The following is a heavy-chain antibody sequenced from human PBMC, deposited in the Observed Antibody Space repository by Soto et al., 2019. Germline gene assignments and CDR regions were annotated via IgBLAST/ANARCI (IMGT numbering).Heavy chain of an antibody. CDR3: ARDQGITIFGGVTDDAFDI. CDR1: GFTFSSYG. Sequence: QVQLVESGGGVVQPGRSLRLSCAASGFTFSSYGMHWVRQAPGKGLEWVAVIWYDGSNKYYADSVKGRFTISRDNSKNTQELQMHSLRAVDKAVYYCARDQGITIFGGVTDDAFDIWGQGTIVPVAS. D-gene: IGHD3-3*01. J-gene: IGHJ3*02. V-gene: IGHV3-33*01. CDR2: IWYDGSNK.